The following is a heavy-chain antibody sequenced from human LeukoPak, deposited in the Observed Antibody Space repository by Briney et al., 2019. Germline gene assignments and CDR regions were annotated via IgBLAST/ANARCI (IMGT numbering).Heavy chain of an antibody. CDR1: GGSISSSSYY. Sequence: PSETLSLTCTVSGGSISSSSYYWSWIRLPPGKGLEWIGFLDYSGSPNYNPSFKSRLAVSVDTSKNQFSLKLTSVTAADTAVYYCARHGGSWTFDYWGQGTLVTVSS. J-gene: IGHJ4*02. V-gene: IGHV4-61*05. CDR2: LDYSGSP. D-gene: IGHD6-13*01. CDR3: ARHGGSWTFDY.